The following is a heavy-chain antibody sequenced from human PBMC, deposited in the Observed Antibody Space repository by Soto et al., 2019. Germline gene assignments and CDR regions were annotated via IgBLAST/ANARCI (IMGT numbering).Heavy chain of an antibody. CDR1: GGTFSSYA. D-gene: IGHD2-2*01. Sequence: ASVKVSCKASGGTFSSYAISWVRQAPGQGLEWMGGIIPTFGTANYAQKFQGRVTITADKSTSTAYMELSSLRSEDTAVYYCARDLDPQVPADMDYYYYGMDVWGQGTTVTVSS. V-gene: IGHV1-69*06. CDR3: ARDLDPQVPADMDYYYYGMDV. CDR2: IIPTFGTA. J-gene: IGHJ6*02.